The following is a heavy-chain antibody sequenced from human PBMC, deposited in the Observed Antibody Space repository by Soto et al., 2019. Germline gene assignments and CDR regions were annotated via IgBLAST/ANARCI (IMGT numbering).Heavy chain of an antibody. Sequence: GGSLRLSCAASGFTFSSYAMSWVRQAPGKGLEWVSAISGSGGSTYYADSVKGRFTISRDNSKNTLYLQMNSLRAEDTAVYYCAKDQGDCSSTSCSIYYYYGMDVWGQGTTVTVSS. J-gene: IGHJ6*02. CDR2: ISGSGGST. CDR1: GFTFSSYA. V-gene: IGHV3-23*01. CDR3: AKDQGDCSSTSCSIYYYYGMDV. D-gene: IGHD2-2*01.